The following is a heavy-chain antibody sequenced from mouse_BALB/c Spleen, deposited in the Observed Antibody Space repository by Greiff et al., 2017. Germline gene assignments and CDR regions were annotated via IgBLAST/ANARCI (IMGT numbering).Heavy chain of an antibody. CDR2: INPSNGGT. D-gene: IGHD2-4*01. Sequence: VKLMESGAELVKPGASVKLSCKASGYTFTSYYMYWVKQRPGQGLEWIGEINPSNGGTNFNEKFKSKATLTVDKSSSTAYMQLSSLTSEDSAVYYCTRSDYDTFDYWGQGTTLTVSS. J-gene: IGHJ2*01. CDR3: TRSDYDTFDY. CDR1: GYTFTSYY. V-gene: IGHV1S81*02.